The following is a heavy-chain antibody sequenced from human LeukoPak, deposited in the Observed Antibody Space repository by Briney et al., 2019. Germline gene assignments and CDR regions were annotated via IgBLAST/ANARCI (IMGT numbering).Heavy chain of an antibody. CDR2: IYWDDDK. CDR3: AHRRGGFETRIFDY. J-gene: IGHJ4*02. CDR1: GFSLSTSGVG. Sequence: ESGPTLVNPTETLTPTCTFSGFSLSTSGVGVGWIRQPPGKALEWLALIYWDDDKRYSPSLKSRLTITKDTSKNQVVLTMTNMDPVDTATYYCAHRRGGFETRIFDYWGQGTLVTVSS. D-gene: IGHD3-16*01. V-gene: IGHV2-5*02.